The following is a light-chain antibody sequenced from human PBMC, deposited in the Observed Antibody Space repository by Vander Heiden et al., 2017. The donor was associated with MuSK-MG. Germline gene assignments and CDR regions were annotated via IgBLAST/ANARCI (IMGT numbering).Light chain of an antibody. J-gene: IGKJ4*01. CDR2: AAS. Sequence: AIRMTQSPSSFSASTGDRVTITCRASQGISSYLAWYQQKPGKAPKLLIYAASTLQSAVPSRFSGSASGTDFTLTISFLHSEDFATYYCQQDDSYPHTFGGGTKVEIK. CDR1: QGISSY. V-gene: IGKV1-8*01. CDR3: QQDDSYPHT.